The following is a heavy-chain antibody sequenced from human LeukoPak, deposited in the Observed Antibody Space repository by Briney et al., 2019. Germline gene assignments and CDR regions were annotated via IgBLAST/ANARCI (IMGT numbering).Heavy chain of an antibody. CDR1: GFTFRTSG. CDR3: ARDTVLEWFGELPTNYYFDY. V-gene: IGHV3-48*01. J-gene: IGHJ4*02. CDR2: ISSSGTTI. Sequence: GGSLRLSCAASGFTFRTSGMNWVRQAPGKGLEWVSYISSSGTTISYAQSVKGRFTISRDNAKNSLYLQMNSLRAEDTAVYYCARDTVLEWFGELPTNYYFDYWGQGTLVTVSS. D-gene: IGHD3-10*01.